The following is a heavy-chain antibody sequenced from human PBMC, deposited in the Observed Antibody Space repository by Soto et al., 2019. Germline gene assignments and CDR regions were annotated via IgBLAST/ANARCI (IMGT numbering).Heavy chain of an antibody. CDR3: AGVVGGGRWEPFPDSSSWSSSYGTDV. CDR2: ISSSSSYI. CDR1: GFTFSSYS. J-gene: IGHJ6*02. D-gene: IGHD6-13*01. V-gene: IGHV3-21*01. Sequence: GGSLRLSCAASGFTFSSYSMNWVRQAPGKGLEWVSSISSSSSYIYYADSVKGRFTISRDNAKNSLYLQMNSLRAEDTAVYYCAGVVGGGRWEPFPDSSSWSSSYGTDVWDPGTTLTVFS.